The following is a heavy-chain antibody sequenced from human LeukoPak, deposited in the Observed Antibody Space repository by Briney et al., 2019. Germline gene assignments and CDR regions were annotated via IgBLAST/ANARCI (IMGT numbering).Heavy chain of an antibody. V-gene: IGHV4-34*01. Sequence: SETLSLTCAVYGGSFSDYFWSWIRQPPGKGLEWIGEISHSGSTTYNPSLRSRVTISGDTSKKQFSLRLSSVTAADTAVYYCVTYYYGSSAPKRNYWGQGILVTVSS. D-gene: IGHD3-22*01. CDR2: ISHSGST. CDR1: GGSFSDYF. CDR3: VTYYYGSSAPKRNY. J-gene: IGHJ4*02.